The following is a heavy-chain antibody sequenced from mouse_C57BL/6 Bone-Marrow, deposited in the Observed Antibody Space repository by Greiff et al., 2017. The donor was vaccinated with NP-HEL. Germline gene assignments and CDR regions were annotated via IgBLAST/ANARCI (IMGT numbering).Heavy chain of an antibody. CDR1: GYAFSSSW. CDR3: ARSGWLLRRDAMDY. J-gene: IGHJ4*01. D-gene: IGHD2-3*01. Sequence: VKLMESGPELVKPGASVKISCKASGYAFSSSWMNWVKQRPGKGLEWIGRIYPGDGDTNYNGKFKGKATLTADKSSSTAYMQLSSLTSEDSAVYFCARSGWLLRRDAMDYWGQGTSVTVSS. V-gene: IGHV1-82*01. CDR2: IYPGDGDT.